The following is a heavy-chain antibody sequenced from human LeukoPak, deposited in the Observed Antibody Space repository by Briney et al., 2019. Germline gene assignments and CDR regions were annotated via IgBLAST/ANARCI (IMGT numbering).Heavy chain of an antibody. D-gene: IGHD2-21*01. CDR3: ASPSVNAPFAS. CDR1: GFNFRSNW. V-gene: IGHV3-7*01. CDR2: IKQDGTEK. Sequence: GGSLRLSCVVSGFNFRSNWMSWVRQAPGKGLEWVANIKQDGTEKYYVDSVRGRFTISRDNTKNSLYLQMNSLGLDDTGLYYCASPSVNAPFASWGQGTQVIVSS. J-gene: IGHJ4*02.